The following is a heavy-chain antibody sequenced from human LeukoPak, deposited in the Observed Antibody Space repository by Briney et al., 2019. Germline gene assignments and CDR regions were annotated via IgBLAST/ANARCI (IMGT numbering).Heavy chain of an antibody. V-gene: IGHV4-39*01. CDR1: GGSISSSSYY. CDR3: ARVVGALHFDY. J-gene: IGHJ4*02. Sequence: SETLSLTCTVSGGSISSSSYYWGWIRQPPGKGLEWTGSIYYSGSTYYNPSLKSRVTISVDTSKNQFSLKLSSVTAADTAVYYCARVVGALHFDYWGQGTLVTVSS. D-gene: IGHD1-26*01. CDR2: IYYSGST.